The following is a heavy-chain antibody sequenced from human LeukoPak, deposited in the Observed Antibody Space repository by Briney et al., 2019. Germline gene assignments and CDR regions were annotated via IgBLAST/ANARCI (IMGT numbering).Heavy chain of an antibody. CDR1: EFTFSSYN. Sequence: GGSLRLSCAASEFTFSSYNMNWVRQAPGKGLEWVSSISSSSDYIYYADSVKGRFTISRDNAKNSLYLQMKSLRAEDTAVYYCARGKTSQNIVTRKTYNWFDPWGQGTLVTVSS. CDR2: ISSSSDYI. CDR3: ARGKTSQNIVTRKTYNWFDP. V-gene: IGHV3-21*01. D-gene: IGHD2/OR15-2a*01. J-gene: IGHJ5*02.